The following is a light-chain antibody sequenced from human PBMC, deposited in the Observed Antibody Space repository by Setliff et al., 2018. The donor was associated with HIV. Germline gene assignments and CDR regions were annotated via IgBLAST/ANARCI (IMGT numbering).Light chain of an antibody. J-gene: IGLJ1*01. Sequence: ALTQPASVSGSPGQSITISCTGTTSDVGGYNYVSWYQQHPGKAPKLIIYEVRNRPSGVSNRFSGSKSGNTASLTISGLQAEDEADYYCSSYAISNTLPFGTGTKVTVL. CDR1: TSDVGGYNY. CDR2: EVR. V-gene: IGLV2-14*01. CDR3: SSYAISNTLP.